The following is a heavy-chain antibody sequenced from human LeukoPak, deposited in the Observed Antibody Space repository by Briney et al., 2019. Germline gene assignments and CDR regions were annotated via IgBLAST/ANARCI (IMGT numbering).Heavy chain of an antibody. V-gene: IGHV3-30*03. J-gene: IGHJ5*02. CDR3: ARDLLPHFGYSSSTSWFDP. Sequence: GGSLRLSCAASGFTFSSYGMHWVRQAPGKGLEWVAVISYDGSNKYYADSVKGRFTISRDNSKNTLYLQMNSLRAEDTAVYYCARDLLPHFGYSSSTSWFDPWGQGTLVTVSS. CDR2: ISYDGSNK. CDR1: GFTFSSYG. D-gene: IGHD6-13*01.